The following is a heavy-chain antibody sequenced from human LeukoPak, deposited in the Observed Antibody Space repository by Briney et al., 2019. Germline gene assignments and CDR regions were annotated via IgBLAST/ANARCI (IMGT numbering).Heavy chain of an antibody. CDR1: GGTFSSYA. Sequence: ASVKVSCKASGGTFSSYAISWVQQAPGQGLEWVGGIIPIFGTANYAQKFQGRVTVTADESTSTAYMELSSLRSEDTAVYYCARAEYTPYYYYMDVWGKGTTVTVSS. J-gene: IGHJ6*03. D-gene: IGHD2/OR15-2a*01. CDR2: IIPIFGTA. CDR3: ARAEYTPYYYYMDV. V-gene: IGHV1-69*01.